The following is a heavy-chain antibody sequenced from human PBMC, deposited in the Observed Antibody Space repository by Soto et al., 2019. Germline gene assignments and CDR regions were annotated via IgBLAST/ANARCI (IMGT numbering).Heavy chain of an antibody. CDR2: IYYSGST. CDR1: GGSISSSSYY. CDR3: ARHVGGPSIAAVGNYYYYYAMDV. D-gene: IGHD6-13*01. Sequence: SETLSLTCTVSGGSISSSSYYWGWIRQPPGKGLEWIGSIYYSGSTYYNPSLKSRVTISVDTSKKQFSLKLSSVIAADTAVYYCARHVGGPSIAAVGNYYYYYAMDVWGQGTTVTVSS. V-gene: IGHV4-39*01. J-gene: IGHJ6*02.